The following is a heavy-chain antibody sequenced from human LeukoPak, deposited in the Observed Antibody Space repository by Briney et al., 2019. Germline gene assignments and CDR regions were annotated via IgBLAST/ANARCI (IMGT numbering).Heavy chain of an antibody. Sequence: ASVKVSCKTSGYTFTSYYMHWVRQAPGQGLEWMGWVNPTSGCTNYAQKIQGRVTMTRDTSISTAYMELSRLRSDDTAVYYCARVYYYYDSSGILTLYFDYWGQGTLVTVSS. CDR1: GYTFTSYY. D-gene: IGHD3-22*01. CDR3: ARVYYYYDSSGILTLYFDY. CDR2: VNPTSGCT. V-gene: IGHV1-2*02. J-gene: IGHJ4*02.